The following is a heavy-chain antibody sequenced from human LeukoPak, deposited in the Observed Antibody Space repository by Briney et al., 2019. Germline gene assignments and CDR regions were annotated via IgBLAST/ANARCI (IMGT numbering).Heavy chain of an antibody. Sequence: ASLTLSCKASGYTFTTYDINWVRQAPGPGLEWMGWMNPNSGNTDYAQKFQGRVTMTRNTSITTAFMELNNLRSEDTAVYYCARGPPEHPQGYWGQGTLVTGSS. CDR3: ARGPPEHPQGY. CDR1: GYTFTTYD. CDR2: MNPNSGNT. D-gene: IGHD1-14*01. J-gene: IGHJ4*02. V-gene: IGHV1-8*01.